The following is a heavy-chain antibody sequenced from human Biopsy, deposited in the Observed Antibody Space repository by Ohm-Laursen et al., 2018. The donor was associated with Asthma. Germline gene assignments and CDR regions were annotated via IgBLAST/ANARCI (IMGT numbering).Heavy chain of an antibody. CDR3: ARGLFGMDV. J-gene: IGHJ6*02. CDR1: GYTFIGCH. D-gene: IGHD6-19*01. V-gene: IGHV7-4-1*02. Sequence: ASVKVSCKASGYTFIGCHIHWMRQAPGQGLEWMGRINTNTGNPTYAQGYTGRFVFSLDTSVSTAYLQISSLKADDTAVYYCARGLFGMDVWGQGTTVTVSS. CDR2: INTNTGNP.